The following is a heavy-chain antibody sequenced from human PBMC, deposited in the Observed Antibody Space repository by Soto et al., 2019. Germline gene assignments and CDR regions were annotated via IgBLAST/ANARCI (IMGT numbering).Heavy chain of an antibody. V-gene: IGHV3-53*04. Sequence: GGSLRLSCAASGFTVSSNYMSWVRQAPGKGLEWVSVIYSGGNTYYADSVKGRFTISRHNSKNTLHLQMNSRRAEETAIYYCARDLLAARPPDYYYYMDVWGKGTTVTVSS. D-gene: IGHD6-6*01. CDR1: GFTVSSNY. CDR2: IYSGGNT. CDR3: ARDLLAARPPDYYYYMDV. J-gene: IGHJ6*03.